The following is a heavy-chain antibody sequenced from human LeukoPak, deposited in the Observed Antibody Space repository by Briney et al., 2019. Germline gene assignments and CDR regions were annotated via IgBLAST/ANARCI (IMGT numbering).Heavy chain of an antibody. V-gene: IGHV1-2*04. D-gene: IGHD3-22*01. J-gene: IGHJ3*02. CDR1: GYTFTGYY. Sequence: ASVKVSCKASGYTFTGYYMHWVRQAPGQGLEWMGWINPNSGGTNYAQKFQGWVTMTRDTSISTAYMELSRLRSDDTAVYYCARAQYYYDSSGYLTRDHAFDIWGQGTMVTVSS. CDR3: ARAQYYYDSSGYLTRDHAFDI. CDR2: INPNSGGT.